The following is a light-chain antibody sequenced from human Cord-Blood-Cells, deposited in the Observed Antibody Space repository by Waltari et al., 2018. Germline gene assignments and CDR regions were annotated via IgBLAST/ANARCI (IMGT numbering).Light chain of an antibody. CDR1: SSDVGGYNY. V-gene: IGLV2-11*01. CDR3: CSYAGSYTYV. Sequence: QSALTPPRSLSGSPGPSVTISCTGTSSDVGGYNYVSWYQQHPGKAPKLMIYDVSKRPSGVPDRFSGSKSGNTASLTISGLQAEDEADYYCCSYAGSYTYVFGTGTKVTVL. CDR2: DVS. J-gene: IGLJ1*01.